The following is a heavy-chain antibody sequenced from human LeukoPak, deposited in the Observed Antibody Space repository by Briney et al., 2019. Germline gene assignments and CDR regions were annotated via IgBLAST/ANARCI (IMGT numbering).Heavy chain of an antibody. D-gene: IGHD3-10*02. CDR3: AELDITMIGGV. CDR1: GFTFSRYW. V-gene: IGHV3-74*01. J-gene: IGHJ6*04. Sequence: GGSLRLSCVASGFTFSRYWMHWVRQAPGKGLVWVSRINSDGRSTNYADSVKGRFSISRDNAENTLYLQMNSLRAEDTAVYYCAELDITMIGGVWGKGTTVTISS. CDR2: INSDGRST.